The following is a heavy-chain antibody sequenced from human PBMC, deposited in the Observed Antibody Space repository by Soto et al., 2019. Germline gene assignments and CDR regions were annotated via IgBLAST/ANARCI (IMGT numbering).Heavy chain of an antibody. J-gene: IGHJ5*02. Sequence: GSLRLSCAASGFTFSTYWMHWVRQAPGKGLVWVSRIKSDGSSTSYADSVKGRFTISRDNAKNTLYLQMNSLRVEDTAVYYCARSDWFDPWGQGTLVTVSS. V-gene: IGHV3-74*01. CDR2: IKSDGSST. CDR3: ARSDWFDP. CDR1: GFTFSTYW.